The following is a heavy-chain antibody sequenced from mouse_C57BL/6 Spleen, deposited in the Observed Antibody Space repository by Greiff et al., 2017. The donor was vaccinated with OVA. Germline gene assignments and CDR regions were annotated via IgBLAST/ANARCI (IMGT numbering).Heavy chain of an antibody. Sequence: QVQLQQPGAELVRPGTSVKLSCKASGYTFTSYWMHWVKQRPGQGLEWIGVIDPSDSYTNYNQKFKGKATLTVDTSSSTAYMQLSSLTSEDSAVYYCARQGYKGYWYFDVWGTGTTVTVSS. CDR1: GYTFTSYW. D-gene: IGHD1-3*01. CDR3: ARQGYKGYWYFDV. J-gene: IGHJ1*03. CDR2: IDPSDSYT. V-gene: IGHV1-59*01.